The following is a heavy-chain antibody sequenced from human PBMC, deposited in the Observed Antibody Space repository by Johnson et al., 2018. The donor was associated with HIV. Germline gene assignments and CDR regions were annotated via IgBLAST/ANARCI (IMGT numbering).Heavy chain of an antibody. Sequence: VQLVESGGGVVQPGRSLRLSCAASGFTFSSYGMHWVRQVPGKGLEWVSGINWNGGSTGYADSVKGRFSIFRDNAKNSLALQMNSLRAEDTALYYCARSYSGNSAFDIWGQGTMVTVSS. V-gene: IGHV3-20*04. CDR1: GFTFSSYG. J-gene: IGHJ3*02. CDR3: ARSYSGNSAFDI. CDR2: INWNGGST. D-gene: IGHD1-26*01.